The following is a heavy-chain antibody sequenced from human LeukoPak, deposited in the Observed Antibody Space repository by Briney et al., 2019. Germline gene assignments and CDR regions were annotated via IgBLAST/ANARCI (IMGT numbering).Heavy chain of an antibody. CDR1: GGSFSGDY. D-gene: IGHD6-19*01. V-gene: IGHV4-34*01. CDR2: INHSGST. J-gene: IGHJ4*02. Sequence: MSSETLSLTCAVYGGSFSGDYWSWIRQPPGKGLEWIGEINHSGSTNYNPSLKSRVTISVDTSKNQFSLKLSSVTAADTAVYYCARGRVAVAGGFDYWGQGTLVTVSS. CDR3: ARGRVAVAGGFDY.